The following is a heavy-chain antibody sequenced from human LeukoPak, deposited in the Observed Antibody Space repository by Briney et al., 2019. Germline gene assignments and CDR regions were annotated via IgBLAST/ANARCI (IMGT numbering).Heavy chain of an antibody. Sequence: ASVKVSCKASGYTFTGYYMHWVRQAPGQGLEWMGWINPNSGGTNYAQKFQGRVTMTRDTSISTAYMELSRLRSDDTAVYYCARVRRGYYYDSSGLGYWGQGTLVTVSS. V-gene: IGHV1-2*02. CDR1: GYTFTGYY. CDR2: INPNSGGT. J-gene: IGHJ4*02. CDR3: ARVRRGYYYDSSGLGY. D-gene: IGHD3-22*01.